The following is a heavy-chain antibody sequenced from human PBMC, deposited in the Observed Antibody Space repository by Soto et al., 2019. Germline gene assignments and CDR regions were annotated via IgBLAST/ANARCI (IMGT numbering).Heavy chain of an antibody. CDR3: ARGGSRSFGVVIGYYYYGMDV. Sequence: QVQLQESGPGLVKPSETLSLTCTVSGGSVSSGSYYRSWIRQPPGKGLEWIGYIYYSGSTNYNLSIKSRVTISVDTSKKRFALKLSSVTAADTAVYYCARGGSRSFGVVIGYYYYGMDVWGQGTTVTVSS. D-gene: IGHD3-3*01. V-gene: IGHV4-61*01. J-gene: IGHJ6*02. CDR2: IYYSGST. CDR1: GGSVSSGSYY.